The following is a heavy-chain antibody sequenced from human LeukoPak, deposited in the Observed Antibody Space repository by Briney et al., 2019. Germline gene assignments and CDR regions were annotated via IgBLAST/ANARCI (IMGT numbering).Heavy chain of an antibody. Sequence: GGTLRLSCAVSGFTVSRYYMSWVRQAPGKGLEWVSIIYSGDNTYYADSVKGRFTISRDNSKNTLYLQMNSLRVEDTAVYYCARDRGSGYDPGYFDYWGQGTLVTVSS. V-gene: IGHV3-66*01. J-gene: IGHJ4*02. D-gene: IGHD5-12*01. CDR3: ARDRGSGYDPGYFDY. CDR1: GFTVSRYY. CDR2: IYSGDNT.